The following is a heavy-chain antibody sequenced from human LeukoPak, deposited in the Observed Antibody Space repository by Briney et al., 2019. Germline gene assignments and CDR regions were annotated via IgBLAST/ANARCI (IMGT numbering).Heavy chain of an antibody. Sequence: ASVKVSCKASGYTFTSYGISWVRQAPGQGLEWMGWISAYNGNTNYAQKLQGRVTMTTDTSTSTAYTELRSLRSDDTAVYYCARDPKYDYVWGSYRPEEGYFDYWGQGTLVTVSS. D-gene: IGHD3-16*02. CDR2: ISAYNGNT. CDR1: GYTFTSYG. J-gene: IGHJ4*02. V-gene: IGHV1-18*04. CDR3: ARDPKYDYVWGSYRPEEGYFDY.